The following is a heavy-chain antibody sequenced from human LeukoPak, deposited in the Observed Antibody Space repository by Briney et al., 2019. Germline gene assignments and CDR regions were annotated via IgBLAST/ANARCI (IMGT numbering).Heavy chain of an antibody. V-gene: IGHV3-74*01. D-gene: IGHD5-12*01. CDR2: INTDGSST. J-gene: IGHJ5*02. Sequence: GGSLILSCAASGFTFSNYWMHWVRQAPGKGLVWVSRINTDGSSTDYADSVKGRFTISRDNAKNTLYLQMNSLRAKDTAVYYCARDLDGYRSGNGAWGQGALVTVSS. CDR3: ARDLDGYRSGNGA. CDR1: GFTFSNYW.